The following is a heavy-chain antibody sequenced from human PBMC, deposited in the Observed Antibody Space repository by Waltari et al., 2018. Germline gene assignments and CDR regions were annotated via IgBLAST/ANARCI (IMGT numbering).Heavy chain of an antibody. D-gene: IGHD1-26*01. Sequence: QVQLQESGPGLVKPPETLSLTCTVPGYPISSGYYWGWIRQPPGKGLEWIGSIYHSWSTYYNPSLKSRVTISVDTSKNQFSLKLSSVTAADTAVYYCARAASGSPDYWGQGTLVTVSS. J-gene: IGHJ4*02. CDR1: GYPISSGYY. CDR2: IYHSWST. CDR3: ARAASGSPDY. V-gene: IGHV4-38-2*02.